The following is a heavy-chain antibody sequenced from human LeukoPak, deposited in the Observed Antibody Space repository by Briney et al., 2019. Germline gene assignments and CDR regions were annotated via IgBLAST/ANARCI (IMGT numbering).Heavy chain of an antibody. V-gene: IGHV1-8*01. J-gene: IGHJ4*02. CDR1: GCDFSGFD. D-gene: IGHD2-2*02. CDR2: VNPNSGNT. CDR3: ARGTPYCSSASCYNY. Sequence: ASVKFSCEASGCDFSGFDVNCVRQAPGQGLEWMGWVNPNSGNTGYAQKFQGRVTMTRNTSINTAYMELSNLGSEDTAVYYCARGTPYCSSASCYNYWGQGYLVTVSS.